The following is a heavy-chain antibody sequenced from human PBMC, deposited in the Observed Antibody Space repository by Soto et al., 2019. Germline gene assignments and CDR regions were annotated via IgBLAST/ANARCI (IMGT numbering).Heavy chain of an antibody. J-gene: IGHJ5*02. D-gene: IGHD2-21*02. V-gene: IGHV4-30-4*01. CDR3: VRTARQGAVAPHWFDR. Sequence: SETLSLTCTVSGASIRSTDYYWSWIRQAPGKGLEWIGYVYYTGSTYYNPSLTSRLTISVDTSKNQFSLKLTSVTAAETAVYYCVRTARQGAVAPHWFDRWGQGTQVTVSS. CDR1: GASIRSTDYY. CDR2: VYYTGST.